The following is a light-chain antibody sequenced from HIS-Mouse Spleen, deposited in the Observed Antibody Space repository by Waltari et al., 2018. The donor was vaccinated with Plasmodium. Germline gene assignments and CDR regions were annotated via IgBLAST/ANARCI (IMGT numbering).Light chain of an antibody. J-gene: IGLJ3*02. V-gene: IGLV5-37*01. CDR1: SDINFGSYN. CDR2: YYSDSDK. CDR3: MIWPSNASGV. Sequence: QPVLTQPPSSSASPGESASLTCTLPSDINFGSYNIYWSQQKPGSPPRYLLYYYSDSDKGQGSGVPSRFSGSKDASANTGILLISGLQSEDEADYYCMIWPSNASGVFGGGTKLTVL.